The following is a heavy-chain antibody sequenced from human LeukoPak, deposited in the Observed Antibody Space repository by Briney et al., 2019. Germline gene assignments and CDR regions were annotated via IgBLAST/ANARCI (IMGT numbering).Heavy chain of an antibody. Sequence: GGSLRLSCAASGCTFNTFNMNWVRQAPGKGLGWVSSITSGGDYIYYADSVKGRFTTSRDNAKNSLSLQLNSLRVEDTAVYYCARGHYDVLAASYKWTPDYWGQGTLVTVSS. D-gene: IGHD3-9*01. CDR2: ITSGGDYI. CDR3: ARGHYDVLAASYKWTPDY. CDR1: GCTFNTFN. J-gene: IGHJ4*02. V-gene: IGHV3-21*01.